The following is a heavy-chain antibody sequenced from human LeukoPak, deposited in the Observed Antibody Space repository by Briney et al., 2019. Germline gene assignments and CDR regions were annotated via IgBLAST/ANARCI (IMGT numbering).Heavy chain of an antibody. J-gene: IGHJ3*02. CDR3: ARDFGGVAGTWYDAFDI. D-gene: IGHD6-19*01. CDR1: GFTFRSYG. Sequence: PGRSLRLSCAASGFTFRSYGMHWVRQAPGKGLEWVAVIWYDGSNKYYADSVKGRFIISRDNAKNSLYLQMNSLRAEDTAVYYCARDFGGVAGTWYDAFDIWGQGTMVTVSS. V-gene: IGHV3-33*01. CDR2: IWYDGSNK.